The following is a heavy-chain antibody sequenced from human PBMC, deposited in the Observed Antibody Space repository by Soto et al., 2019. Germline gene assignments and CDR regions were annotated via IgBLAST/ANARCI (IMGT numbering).Heavy chain of an antibody. CDR2: IYPGDSDT. CDR3: ARRGILWFGELIHYYFDY. Sequence: GESLKISCKGSGYSFTSYWIGWVRQMPGKGLDWIGIIYPGDSDTRYSPSFQGQVTIPADQSISTAYLQWGSLKASDTAMYYCARRGILWFGELIHYYFDYWGQGTLVTVSS. D-gene: IGHD3-10*01. CDR1: GYSFTSYW. V-gene: IGHV5-51*01. J-gene: IGHJ4*02.